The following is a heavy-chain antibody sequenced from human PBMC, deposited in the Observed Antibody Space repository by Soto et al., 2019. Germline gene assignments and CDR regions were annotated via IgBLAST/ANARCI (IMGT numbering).Heavy chain of an antibody. Sequence: ASVKVSCTASGYTFTSYGISWVRQAPGQRLEWMGWISAYTGNTHYAQKLQGRVTMTTDTSTSTVYMELRSLRSDDTAVFYCARDRGAAAHNYYYGMDVWGQGTTVTVSS. CDR1: GYTFTSYG. V-gene: IGHV1-18*01. CDR2: ISAYTGNT. D-gene: IGHD6-13*01. CDR3: ARDRGAAAHNYYYGMDV. J-gene: IGHJ6*02.